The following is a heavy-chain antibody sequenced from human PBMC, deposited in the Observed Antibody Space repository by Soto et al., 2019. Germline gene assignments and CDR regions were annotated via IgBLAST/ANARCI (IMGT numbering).Heavy chain of an antibody. CDR1: GFTFSSYW. CDR2: IKQDGSEK. D-gene: IGHD3-3*01. CDR3: AREATEGVDYDFWSGYYRYFDL. J-gene: IGHJ2*01. Sequence: EVQLVESGGGLVQPGGSLRLSCAASGFTFSSYWMSWVRQAPGKGLEWVANIKQDGSEKYYVDSVKGRFTISRDNAKNSLYLKMNSLRAEDTAVYYCAREATEGVDYDFWSGYYRYFDLWGRGTLVTVSS. V-gene: IGHV3-7*01.